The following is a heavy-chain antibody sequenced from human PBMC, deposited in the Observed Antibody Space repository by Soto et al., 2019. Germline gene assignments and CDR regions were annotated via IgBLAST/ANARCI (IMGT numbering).Heavy chain of an antibody. D-gene: IGHD3-16*01. CDR2: INHSGST. J-gene: IGHJ6*02. CDR3: ARGYYSPTDTDYYYGMDV. CDR1: RGSFSDYY. V-gene: IGHV4-34*01. Sequence: SETLSLTCAVYRGSFSDYYWTWIRQPPGKGLEWIGEINHSGSTNYNPSLKSRVTFSVDTSKKQFSLELSSVTAADTAVYYCARGYYSPTDTDYYYGMDVWGQGNTVTVSS.